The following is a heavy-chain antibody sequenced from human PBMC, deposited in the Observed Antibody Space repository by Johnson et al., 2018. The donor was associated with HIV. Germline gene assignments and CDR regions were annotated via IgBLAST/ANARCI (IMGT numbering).Heavy chain of an antibody. Sequence: QMLLVESGGGVVQPGRSLRLSCAASGFTFSSYAMHWVRQAQGKGLEWVAVISYDGSNKYYADSVKGRFTISRDKSKNTLSLQMNSLRAEDTAVYYCAREGVVGVKDGLIWGQGTMVTVSS. CDR3: AREGVVGVKDGLI. CDR2: ISYDGSNK. D-gene: IGHD1-26*01. J-gene: IGHJ3*02. CDR1: GFTFSSYA. V-gene: IGHV3-30*14.